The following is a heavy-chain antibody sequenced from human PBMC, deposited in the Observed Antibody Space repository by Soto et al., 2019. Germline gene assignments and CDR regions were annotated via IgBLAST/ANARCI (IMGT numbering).Heavy chain of an antibody. D-gene: IGHD3-3*01. CDR1: GGTFSSYA. CDR3: ARSIERITIFGVVLTYYYYYGMDV. V-gene: IGHV1-69*13. Sequence: RASVKVSCKASGGTFSSYAISWVRQAPGQGLEWMGGIIPIFGTANYAQKFQGRVTITADESTSTAYMELSSLRSEDTAVYYCARSIERITIFGVVLTYYYYYGMDVWGQGTTVTVSS. CDR2: IIPIFGTA. J-gene: IGHJ6*02.